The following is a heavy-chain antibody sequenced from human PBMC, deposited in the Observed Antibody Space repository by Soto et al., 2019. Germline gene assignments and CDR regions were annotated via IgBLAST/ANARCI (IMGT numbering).Heavy chain of an antibody. D-gene: IGHD6-13*01. CDR1: GGSISSSSYY. CDR3: ASTAPLTIAATGTWFDP. V-gene: IGHV4-39*01. J-gene: IGHJ5*02. CDR2: IYYSGST. Sequence: SETLSLTCTVSGGSISSSSYYWGWIRQPPGKGLEWIGSIYYSGSTYYNPSLKSRVTISVDTSKNQFSLKLSSVTAADTAVYHCASTAPLTIAATGTWFDPWGQGTLVTVS.